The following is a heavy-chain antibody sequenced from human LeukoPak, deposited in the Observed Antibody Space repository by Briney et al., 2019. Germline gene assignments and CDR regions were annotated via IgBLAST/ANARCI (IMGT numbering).Heavy chain of an antibody. Sequence: PGGSLRLSCAASGFTFDDYAMHWVRQAPGKGLEWVSGISWNSGSIGYADSVKGRFTISRDNAKNSLYLQMNSLRAEDTAVYYCARDDPYYYDSSGYHDYWGQGTLVTVSS. CDR2: ISWNSGSI. D-gene: IGHD3-22*01. J-gene: IGHJ4*02. CDR3: ARDDPYYYDSSGYHDY. CDR1: GFTFDDYA. V-gene: IGHV3-9*01.